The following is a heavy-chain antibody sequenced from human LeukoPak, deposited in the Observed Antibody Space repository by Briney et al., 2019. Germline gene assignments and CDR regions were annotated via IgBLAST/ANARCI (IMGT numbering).Heavy chain of an antibody. CDR2: IGGSGDGA. CDR3: AKDPQWLEPTIFRD. D-gene: IGHD6-19*01. J-gene: IGHJ4*02. Sequence: GGSLSLSCSASGFTFRNYAMSWVRLAPGKGLEWVSSIGGSGDGADYAASVQGRFTISRDNSKNTLYLQMNSLRAEDTAVYYCAKDPQWLEPTIFRDWGQGTLVTVSS. CDR1: GFTFRNYA. V-gene: IGHV3-23*01.